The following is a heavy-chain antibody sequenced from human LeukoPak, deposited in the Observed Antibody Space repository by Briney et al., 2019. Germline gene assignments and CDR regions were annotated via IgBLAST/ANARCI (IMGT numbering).Heavy chain of an antibody. CDR1: GGTFSSYA. Sequence: SVKVSCKASGGTFSSYAISWVRQAPGQGLEWMGGIIPIFGTANYAQKFQGRVTITADESTSTAYMELSSLRSEDTAVYYCARGATIFGVVIPYFDYWGQGTLVTVSS. CDR3: ARGATIFGVVIPYFDY. D-gene: IGHD3-3*01. V-gene: IGHV1-69*13. CDR2: IIPIFGTA. J-gene: IGHJ4*02.